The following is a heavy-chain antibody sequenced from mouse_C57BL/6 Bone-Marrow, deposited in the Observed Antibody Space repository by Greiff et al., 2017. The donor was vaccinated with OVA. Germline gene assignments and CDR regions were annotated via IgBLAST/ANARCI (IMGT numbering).Heavy chain of an antibody. Sequence: EVKLMESGGGLVQPGGSMKLSCVASGFTFSNYWMNWVRQSPEKGLEWVAQIRLKSDNYATHYAESVKGRFTISRDDSKSSVYLQMNNLRAEDTGIYYCTDFPWYFDVWGTGTTVTVSS. V-gene: IGHV6-3*01. J-gene: IGHJ1*03. CDR3: TDFPWYFDV. CDR2: IRLKSDNYAT. CDR1: GFTFSNYW.